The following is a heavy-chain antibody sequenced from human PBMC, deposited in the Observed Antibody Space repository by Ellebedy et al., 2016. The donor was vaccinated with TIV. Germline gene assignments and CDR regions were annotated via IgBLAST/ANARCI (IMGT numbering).Heavy chain of an antibody. CDR1: GFTFSSYA. CDR3: AKGVRGVIIDWGDAFDI. J-gene: IGHJ3*02. D-gene: IGHD3-10*01. V-gene: IGHV3-23*01. CDR2: ISGSGGST. Sequence: PGGSLRLSCAASGFTFSSYAMSWVRQAPGKGLEWVSAISGSGGSTYYADSVKGRFTISRDNSKNTLYLQMNSLRAEDMALYYCAKGVRGVIIDWGDAFDIWGQGTMVTVSS.